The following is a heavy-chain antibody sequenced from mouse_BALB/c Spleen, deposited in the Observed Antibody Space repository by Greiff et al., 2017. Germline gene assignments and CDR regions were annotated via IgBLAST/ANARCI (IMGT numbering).Heavy chain of an antibody. J-gene: IGHJ4*01. CDR1: GYSITSDYA. Sequence: VQLQQSGPGLVKPSQSLSLTCTVTGYSITSDYAWNWIRQFPGNKLEWMGYISYSGSTSYNPSLKSRISITRDTSKNQFFLQLNSVTTEDTATYYCARDITTATDAMDYWGQGTSVTVSS. CDR3: ARDITTATDAMDY. CDR2: ISYSGST. D-gene: IGHD1-2*01. V-gene: IGHV3-2*02.